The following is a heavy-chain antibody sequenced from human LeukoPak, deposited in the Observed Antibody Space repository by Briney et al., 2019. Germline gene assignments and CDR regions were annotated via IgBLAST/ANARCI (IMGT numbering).Heavy chain of an antibody. V-gene: IGHV4-30-4*08. CDR1: GGSISSGDYY. Sequence: SQTLSLXCTVSGGSISSGDYYWSWIRQPPGKGLEWIGYIYYSGSTYYNPSLKGRVTISVDTSKNQFSLKLSSVTAADTAVYYCAMDPYYYDSSGYYVDYWGQGTLVTVSS. D-gene: IGHD3-22*01. CDR2: IYYSGST. CDR3: AMDPYYYDSSGYYVDY. J-gene: IGHJ4*02.